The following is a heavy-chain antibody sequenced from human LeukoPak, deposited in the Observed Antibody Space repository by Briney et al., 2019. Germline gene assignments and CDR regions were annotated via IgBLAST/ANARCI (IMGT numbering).Heavy chain of an antibody. Sequence: GGSLRLSCVASEFTFSGFWMSWVRQVPGKGLDWVANINQDGSARHYVDSVKGRFTVSRDNAENSLYLQMNSLRAEDTAVYYCAKAIAAAGRAYYFDYWGQGTLVTVSS. CDR3: AKAIAAAGRAYYFDY. J-gene: IGHJ4*02. CDR1: EFTFSGFW. V-gene: IGHV3-7*03. CDR2: INQDGSAR. D-gene: IGHD6-13*01.